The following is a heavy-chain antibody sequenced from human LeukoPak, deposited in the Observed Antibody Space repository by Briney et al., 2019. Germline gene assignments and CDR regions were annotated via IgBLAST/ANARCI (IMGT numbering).Heavy chain of an antibody. CDR2: IIPIFGTA. CDR3: ARDSMEMVVVDNCFDP. J-gene: IGHJ5*02. CDR1: GGTFSSYA. D-gene: IGHD2-21*01. Sequence: SVKVSCKASGGTFSSYAISWVRQAPGQGLEWMGRIIPIFGTANYAQKFQGRVTITTDESTSTAYMELSSLRSEDTAVYYCARDSMEMVVVDNCFDPGAREPWSPSPQ. V-gene: IGHV1-69*05.